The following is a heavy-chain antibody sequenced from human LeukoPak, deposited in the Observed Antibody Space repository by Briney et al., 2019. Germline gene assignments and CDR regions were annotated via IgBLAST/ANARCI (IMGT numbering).Heavy chain of an antibody. CDR1: GGSISSRNW. CDR3: ARAERGVCGGDCYDFVY. CDR2: MYHDGSN. D-gene: IGHD2-21*02. Sequence: SGTLSLTCAVSGGSISSRNWWSWVRQPPGKGLEWIGEMYHDGSNNYNPSLESRITISVDKSKNQFSLRLSSVTAADTAVYYCARAERGVCGGDCYDFVYWGQGTLVTVSS. V-gene: IGHV4-4*02. J-gene: IGHJ4*02.